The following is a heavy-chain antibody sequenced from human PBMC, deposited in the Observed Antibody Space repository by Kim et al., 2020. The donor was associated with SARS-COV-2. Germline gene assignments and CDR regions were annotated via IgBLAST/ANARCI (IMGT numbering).Heavy chain of an antibody. CDR2: ISYDGSNK. Sequence: GGSLRLSCAASGFTFSSYGMHWVRQAPGKGLEWVAVISYDGSNKYYADSVKGRFTISRDNSKNTLYLQMNSLRAEDTAVYYCAKDPDSGSYSLPYFDYWGQGTLVTVSS. J-gene: IGHJ4*02. CDR1: GFTFSSYG. CDR3: AKDPDSGSYSLPYFDY. D-gene: IGHD1-26*01. V-gene: IGHV3-30*18.